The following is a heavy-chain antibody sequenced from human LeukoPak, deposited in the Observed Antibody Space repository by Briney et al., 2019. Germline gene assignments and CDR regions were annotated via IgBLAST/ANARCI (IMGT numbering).Heavy chain of an antibody. Sequence: PGGSLRLSCAASGFTFSSYSMNWVRQAPGKGLEWVSSISSSSSYIYYADSVKGRFTISRDNAKNSLYLQMNSLRAEDTAVYYCARDHRYGSGSYYFDYWGQGTLVTVSS. CDR1: GFTFSSYS. CDR2: ISSSSSYI. V-gene: IGHV3-21*01. D-gene: IGHD3-10*01. CDR3: ARDHRYGSGSYYFDY. J-gene: IGHJ4*02.